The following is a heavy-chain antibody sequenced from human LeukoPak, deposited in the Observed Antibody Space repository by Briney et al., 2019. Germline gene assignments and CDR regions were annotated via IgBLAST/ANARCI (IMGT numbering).Heavy chain of an antibody. Sequence: PGGSLRLSCVASGFTFSTYAMNWIRQAPGKGLEWVAYFGSTGTIHYADSMRGRFTISRDNAEMSLFLQMNSLRVDDTAVYYCARDRKSGYYTDYFDYWGQGTLVTVSS. CDR1: GFTFSTYA. D-gene: IGHD3-3*01. CDR2: FGSTGTI. CDR3: ARDRKSGYYTDYFDY. V-gene: IGHV3-48*03. J-gene: IGHJ4*02.